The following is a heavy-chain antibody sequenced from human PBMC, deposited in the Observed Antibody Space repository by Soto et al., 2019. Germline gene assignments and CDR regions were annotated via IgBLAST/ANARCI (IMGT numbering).Heavy chain of an antibody. J-gene: IGHJ4*02. Sequence: EVQLVESGGGLVQPGGSLRLSCEASGFSFSSYWMNWVRQAPGKGLEWVAIIKKDGSVKYYVDSVKGRFTISRDNAKTSLYLRMNGPRAEDTAVYYCAGGSGWLIDYWGRGTLVTVSS. D-gene: IGHD6-19*01. CDR3: AGGSGWLIDY. CDR2: IKKDGSVK. CDR1: GFSFSSYW. V-gene: IGHV3-7*03.